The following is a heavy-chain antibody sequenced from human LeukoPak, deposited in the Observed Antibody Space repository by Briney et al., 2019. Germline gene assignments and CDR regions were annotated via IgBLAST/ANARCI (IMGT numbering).Heavy chain of an antibody. CDR2: ISYDGSNK. CDR1: GFTFSSYA. CDR3: ARGGYYDSSAPSWFDP. J-gene: IGHJ5*02. D-gene: IGHD3-22*01. Sequence: GGSLRLSCAASGFTFSSYAMHWVRQAPGKGLEWEAVISYDGSNKYYADSVKGRFTISRDNSKNTLYLQMNSLRAEDTAVYYCARGGYYDSSAPSWFDPWGQGTLVTVSS. V-gene: IGHV3-30-3*01.